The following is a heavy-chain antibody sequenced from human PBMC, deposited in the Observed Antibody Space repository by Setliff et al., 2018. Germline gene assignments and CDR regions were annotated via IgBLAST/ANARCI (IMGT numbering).Heavy chain of an antibody. CDR3: ARAAGYSSSWYHYYYGMDV. CDR1: GGSISSSRYY. V-gene: IGHV4-39*01. J-gene: IGHJ6*02. D-gene: IGHD6-13*01. CDR2: INYSGST. Sequence: PSETLSLTRTVSGGSISSSRYYWGWIRQPPGKGLEWIGSINYSGSTYYNPSLKSRVTISVETSKNQFSLKLSSVTAADTAVYYCARAAGYSSSWYHYYYGMDVWGQGTTVTVSS.